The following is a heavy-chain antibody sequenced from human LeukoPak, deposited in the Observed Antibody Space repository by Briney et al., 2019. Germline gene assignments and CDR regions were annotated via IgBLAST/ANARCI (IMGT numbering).Heavy chain of an antibody. CDR3: AKRGVVIRVILVGFHKEAYYFDS. Sequence: GGSLRLSCAVSGITLSNYGVSWVRQAPGKGLEWVAGISGSGGGTYYADSVKGRFTISRDNPKNTLYLQMNSLRAEDTAVHFCAKRGVVIRVILVGFHKEAYYFDSWGQGALVTVSS. D-gene: IGHD3-22*01. CDR1: GITLSNYG. J-gene: IGHJ4*02. CDR2: ISGSGGGT. V-gene: IGHV3-23*01.